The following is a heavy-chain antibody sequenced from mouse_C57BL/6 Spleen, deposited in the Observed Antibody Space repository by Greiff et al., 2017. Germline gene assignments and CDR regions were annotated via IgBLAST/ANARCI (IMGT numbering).Heavy chain of an antibody. Sequence: QVQLQQPGAELVMPGASVKLSCKASGYTFTSYWMHWVKQRPGQGLEWIGEIDPSDSYTNYNQKFKGKSTLTVDKSSSTAYMQLSSLTSEDSAVYYCARSKGVREMGYWGQGTSVTVSS. V-gene: IGHV1-69*01. J-gene: IGHJ4*01. CDR2: IDPSDSYT. CDR1: GYTFTSYW. CDR3: ARSKGVREMGY. D-gene: IGHD1-3*01.